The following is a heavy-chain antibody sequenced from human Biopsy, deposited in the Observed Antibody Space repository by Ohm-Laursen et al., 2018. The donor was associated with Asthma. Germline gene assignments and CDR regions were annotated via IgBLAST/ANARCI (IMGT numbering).Heavy chain of an antibody. Sequence: RSLRLSCAAAGFSFSNFAIHWVRQAPGKGLEWVGVISKDASTQDYADSVKGRFTMARDNSENTLDLQMNSLREEDTAVYYCVRDGTDDAFDIWGQGTVVSVSS. CDR3: VRDGTDDAFDI. CDR1: GFSFSNFA. D-gene: IGHD1-1*01. V-gene: IGHV3-30*01. J-gene: IGHJ3*02. CDR2: ISKDASTQ.